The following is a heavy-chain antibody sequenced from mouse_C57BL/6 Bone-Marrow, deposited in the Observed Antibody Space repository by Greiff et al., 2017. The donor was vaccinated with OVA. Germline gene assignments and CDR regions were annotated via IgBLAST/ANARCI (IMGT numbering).Heavy chain of an antibody. V-gene: IGHV1-74*01. J-gene: IGHJ3*01. D-gene: IGHD2-4*01. Sequence: QVQLQQPGAELVKPGASVKVSCKASGYTFTSYWMHWVKQRPGQGLEWIGRIHPSDSDTNYNQKFKGKATLTVDKSSSTAYMQLSSLTSEDSAVYYCTRKKIYYDFSWFAYWGQGTLVTVSA. CDR3: TRKKIYYDFSWFAY. CDR1: GYTFTSYW. CDR2: IHPSDSDT.